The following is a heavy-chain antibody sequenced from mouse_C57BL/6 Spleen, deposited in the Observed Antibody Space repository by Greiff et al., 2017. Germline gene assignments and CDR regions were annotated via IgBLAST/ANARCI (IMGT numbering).Heavy chain of an antibody. V-gene: IGHV1-80*01. J-gene: IGHJ4*01. CDR2: IYPGDGDT. D-gene: IGHD1-1*01. CDR3: AREGRGIITTVAMDY. Sequence: VQLQQSGAELVKPGASVKISCKASGYAFSSYWMNWVKQRPGKGLEWIGQIYPGDGDTNYNGKFKGKATLTADKSSSTAYMQLSSLTSEDSAVYFCAREGRGIITTVAMDYWGQGTSVTVSS. CDR1: GYAFSSYW.